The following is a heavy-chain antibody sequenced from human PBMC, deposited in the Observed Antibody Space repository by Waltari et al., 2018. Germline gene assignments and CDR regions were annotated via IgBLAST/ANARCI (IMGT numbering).Heavy chain of an antibody. CDR2: ISWNSDYR. J-gene: IGHJ5*02. CDR3: TKAQYGYGGSYDWFDP. CDR1: GFTFADYA. Sequence: EVYLVESGGALVQPGRSLRLSCAAAGFTFADYAMHWVRQAPGKGLEWVSGISWNSDYRGYADSVKGRFTISRDNGKNTVYLQMNSLRPEDTALYYCTKAQYGYGGSYDWFDPWGQGTLVTVSS. D-gene: IGHD1-26*01. V-gene: IGHV3-9*01.